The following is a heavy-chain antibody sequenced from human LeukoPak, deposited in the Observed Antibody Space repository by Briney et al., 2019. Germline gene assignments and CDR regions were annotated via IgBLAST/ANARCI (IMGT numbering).Heavy chain of an antibody. CDR1: GFTVSSKY. V-gene: IGHV3-53*01. Sequence: GGSLRLSCAASGFTVSSKYMGWVRQPPGKGLEWVSVIYSGDSTKYADSVKGRFTISRNNSQKQLYPHIKRLKADEQARYSFGRSKQWLALNYWGQGTLVTVSS. J-gene: IGHJ4*02. CDR2: IYSGDST. D-gene: IGHD6-19*01. CDR3: GRSKQWLALNY.